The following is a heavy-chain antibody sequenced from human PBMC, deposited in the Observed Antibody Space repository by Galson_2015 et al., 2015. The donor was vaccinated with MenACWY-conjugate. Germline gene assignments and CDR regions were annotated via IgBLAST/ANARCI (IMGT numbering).Heavy chain of an antibody. Sequence: SLRLSCAASGFNFDDYAMGWVRQVSGKGLEWVAGINFNGGSTDYADSVKGRFIISRDNAKNSLYLQMNSLRAEDTALYYCARGMVSFGGTIVAFYFDSWGQGTLVTVSS. CDR3: ARGMVSFGGTIVAFYFDS. D-gene: IGHD3-16*02. V-gene: IGHV3-20*04. CDR1: GFNFDDYA. CDR2: INFNGGST. J-gene: IGHJ4*02.